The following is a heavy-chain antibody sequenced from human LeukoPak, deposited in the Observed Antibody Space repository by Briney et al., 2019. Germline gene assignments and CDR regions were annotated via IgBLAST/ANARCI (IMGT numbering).Heavy chain of an antibody. D-gene: IGHD3-22*01. CDR1: GYTFTGYY. Sequence: ASVKVSCEASGYTFTGYYMHWVRQAPGQGLEWMGWINPNSGGTNYAQKFQGWVTMTRDTSISTAYMELRRLRSDDTAVYYCASTYYYDTSYGMDVWGQGTTVTVSS. V-gene: IGHV1-2*04. CDR3: ASTYYYDTSYGMDV. J-gene: IGHJ6*02. CDR2: INPNSGGT.